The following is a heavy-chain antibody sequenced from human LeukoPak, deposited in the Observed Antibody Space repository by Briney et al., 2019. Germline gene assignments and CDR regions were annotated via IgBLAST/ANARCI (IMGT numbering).Heavy chain of an antibody. Sequence: QSGGSLRLSCAASGFTFSGYWMSWVRQAPGKGLEWVANIKQDGSEKYYVDSVKGRFTISRDNAKNSLYLQMNSLRAEDTAVYYCARVKNNYYDSSGYSDWGQGTLVTVSS. J-gene: IGHJ4*02. V-gene: IGHV3-7*04. D-gene: IGHD3-22*01. CDR1: GFTFSGYW. CDR3: ARVKNNYYDSSGYSD. CDR2: IKQDGSEK.